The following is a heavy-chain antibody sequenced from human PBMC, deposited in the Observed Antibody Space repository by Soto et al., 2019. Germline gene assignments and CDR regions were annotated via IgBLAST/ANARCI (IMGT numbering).Heavy chain of an antibody. CDR3: ATDSAMPSTWRGLDV. D-gene: IGHD2-2*01. J-gene: IGHJ6*02. V-gene: IGHV4-31*03. CDR1: GASISTRDYF. CDR2: ICYTGST. Sequence: QVQLQESGPGLVKPSQTLSLTCTVSGASISTRDYFWGWVRQGPGRGLEWIGYICYTGSTYYNPPLRSRLTISVEPAKNQFSLRLTSASAADTAVYYFATDSAMPSTWRGLDVWGQGTTVTFSS.